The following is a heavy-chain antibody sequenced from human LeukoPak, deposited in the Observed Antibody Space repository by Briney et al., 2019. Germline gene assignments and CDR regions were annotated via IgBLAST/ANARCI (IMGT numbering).Heavy chain of an antibody. CDR3: AKDPPITGTGFDY. V-gene: IGHV3-30*02. D-gene: IGHD1-7*01. CDR2: IRYDGSNK. Sequence: GGSLRLSCAASGFTFSSYGMHWVRQALGKGLEWVAFIRYDGSNKYYADSVKGRFTISRDNSKNTLYLQMNSLRAEDTAVYYCAKDPPITGTGFDYWGQGTLVTVPS. J-gene: IGHJ4*02. CDR1: GFTFSSYG.